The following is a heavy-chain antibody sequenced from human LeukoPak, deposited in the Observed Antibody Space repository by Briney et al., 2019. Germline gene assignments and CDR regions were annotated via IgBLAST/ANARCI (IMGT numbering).Heavy chain of an antibody. CDR3: ARDGVVVPAAIRYYYYYMDV. Sequence: SQTLSLTCTVSGGSISSGSCYWSWIRQPAGKGLEWIGRIYTSGSTNYNPSLKSRVTISVDTSKNQFSLKLSSVTAADTAVYYCARDGVVVPAAIRYYYYYMDVWGKGTTVTVSS. D-gene: IGHD2-2*01. J-gene: IGHJ6*03. CDR1: GGSISSGSCY. CDR2: IYTSGST. V-gene: IGHV4-61*02.